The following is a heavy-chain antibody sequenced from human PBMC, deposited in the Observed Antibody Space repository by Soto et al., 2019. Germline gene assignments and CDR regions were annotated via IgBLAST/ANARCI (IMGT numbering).Heavy chain of an antibody. Sequence: GASVKVSCKASGGTFSSYAISWVRQAPGQGLEWMGGIIPIFGTANYAQKFQGRVTITADESTSTAYMELSSLRSEDTAVYYCAGVFITETRAYYYHGMDVGAQGTTATV. V-gene: IGHV1-69*13. D-gene: IGHD1-20*01. CDR2: IIPIFGTA. J-gene: IGHJ6*02. CDR1: GGTFSSYA. CDR3: AGVFITETRAYYYHGMDV.